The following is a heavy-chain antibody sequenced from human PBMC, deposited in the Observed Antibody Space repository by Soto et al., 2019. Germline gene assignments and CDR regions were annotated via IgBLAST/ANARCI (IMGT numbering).Heavy chain of an antibody. V-gene: IGHV4-59*01. J-gene: IGHJ6*03. D-gene: IGHD2-21*01. CDR1: GGSISSYY. Sequence: SETLSLTCTVSGGSISSYYWSWIRQPPGKGLEWIGYIYYSGSTNYNPSLKSRVTISVATSKNQFSLKLSSVTAADTAVYYCARVHVVVIANIYYYYYMDVWGKGTTVTVSS. CDR2: IYYSGST. CDR3: ARVHVVVIANIYYYYYMDV.